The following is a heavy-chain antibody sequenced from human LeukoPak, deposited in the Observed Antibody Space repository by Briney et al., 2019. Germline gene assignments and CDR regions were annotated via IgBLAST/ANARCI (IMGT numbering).Heavy chain of an antibody. Sequence: SETLSLTCTVSGGSISSYYWSWIRQPPGKGVEWIGYIYYSGSTNYNPSLKSRVTMSVDTSKNQFSLKLSSETAADTAVYFCARSILTVAGPFDYWGQGTLVTVSS. D-gene: IGHD6-19*01. CDR1: GGSISSYY. V-gene: IGHV4-59*01. CDR3: ARSILTVAGPFDY. CDR2: IYYSGST. J-gene: IGHJ4*02.